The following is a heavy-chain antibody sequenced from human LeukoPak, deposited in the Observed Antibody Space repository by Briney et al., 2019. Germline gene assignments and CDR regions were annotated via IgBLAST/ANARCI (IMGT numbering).Heavy chain of an antibody. CDR3: ASVEWFPPEVEYYMDV. Sequence: SETLSLTCTVSGGSISTYYWSWIRQPPGKGLEWIGYIYYSGSTNYNPSLKSRVTISVDTSKNQFSLKLSSVTAADTAVYYCASVEWFPPEVEYYMDVWGKGTTVTVSS. D-gene: IGHD3-3*01. CDR1: GGSISTYY. J-gene: IGHJ6*03. CDR2: IYYSGST. V-gene: IGHV4-59*01.